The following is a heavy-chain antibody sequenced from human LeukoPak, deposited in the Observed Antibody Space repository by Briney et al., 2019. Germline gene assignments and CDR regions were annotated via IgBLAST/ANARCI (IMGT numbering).Heavy chain of an antibody. D-gene: IGHD6-13*01. CDR1: GFTFTSYA. CDR3: AKDWPSEWQQLPDYDAFDI. J-gene: IGHJ3*02. V-gene: IGHV3-23*01. Sequence: GRSLRLSCAASGFTFTSYAMSWVRQAPGKGLEWVSAISGSGGTTYYADSVKGRFTISRDNSKNTVYLQINSLRAEDTAVYYCAKDWPSEWQQLPDYDAFDIWGQGTLVTVSS. CDR2: ISGSGGTT.